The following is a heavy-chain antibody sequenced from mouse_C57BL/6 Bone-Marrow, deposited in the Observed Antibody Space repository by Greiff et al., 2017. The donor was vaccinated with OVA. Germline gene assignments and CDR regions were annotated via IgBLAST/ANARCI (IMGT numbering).Heavy chain of an antibody. CDR2: IYPRSGNT. V-gene: IGHV1-81*01. CDR1: GYTFTSYG. Sequence: QVQLKESGAELARPGASVKLSCKASGYTFTSYGISWVKQRTGQGLEWIGEIYPRSGNTYYNEKFKGKATLTADKSSSTAYMELRSLTSEDSAVYFCARPYDGYYVGAMDYWGQGTSVTVSS. CDR3: ARPYDGYYVGAMDY. D-gene: IGHD2-3*01. J-gene: IGHJ4*01.